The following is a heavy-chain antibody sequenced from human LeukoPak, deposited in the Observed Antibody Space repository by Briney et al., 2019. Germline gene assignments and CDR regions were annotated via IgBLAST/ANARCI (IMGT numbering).Heavy chain of an antibody. D-gene: IGHD5-18*01. CDR2: INPNSGGT. J-gene: IGHJ4*02. Sequence: ASVKVSCKASGYTFTGYYMHWVRQAPEQGLEWMGWINPNSGGTNYAQKFQGRVTMTRDTSISTAYMELSSLRSDDTAVYYCATLRGYSFSWGQGTLVTVSS. CDR1: GYTFTGYY. CDR3: ATLRGYSFS. V-gene: IGHV1-2*02.